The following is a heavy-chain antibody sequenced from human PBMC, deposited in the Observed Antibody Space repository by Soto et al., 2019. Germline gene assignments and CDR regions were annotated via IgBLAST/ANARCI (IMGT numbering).Heavy chain of an antibody. Sequence: QVQLQESGPGLVKSSETLSLTCSVSGAFIRGYYWSWMRQTPGKGLEWIGHSYYSGYTDYNPSLKSRVFISVDASQNQFSLRLRSVTAADTAVYYCARCFGGNYSRQAEEQYYFDYWGQGILVAVSS. CDR1: GAFIRGYY. V-gene: IGHV4-59*12. CDR2: SYYSGYT. CDR3: ARCFGGNYSRQAEEQYYFDY. J-gene: IGHJ4*02. D-gene: IGHD1-26*01.